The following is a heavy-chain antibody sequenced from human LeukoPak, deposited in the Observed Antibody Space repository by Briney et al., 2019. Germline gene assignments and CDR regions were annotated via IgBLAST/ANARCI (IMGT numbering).Heavy chain of an antibody. CDR3: ARYSSGWWFDY. V-gene: IGHV3-53*01. Sequence: GGSLRLSCAASGFTFSSYAMSWVRQAPGKGLEWVSVIYSGGSTYYADSVKGRFTISRDNSKNTLYLQMNSLRAEDTAVYYCARYSSGWWFDYWGQGTLVTVSS. CDR1: GFTFSSYA. D-gene: IGHD6-19*01. CDR2: IYSGGST. J-gene: IGHJ4*02.